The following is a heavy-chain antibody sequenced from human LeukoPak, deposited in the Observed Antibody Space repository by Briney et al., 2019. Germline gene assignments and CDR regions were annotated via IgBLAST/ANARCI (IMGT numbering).Heavy chain of an antibody. J-gene: IGHJ4*02. CDR3: AREGAVAGFDY. V-gene: IGHV4-59*01. CDR1: GGSISSYY. Sequence: PSETLSLTCTVSGGSISSYYWNWIRQPPGKGLEWIGYIHYSGSSNNNPSLKSRVTISVDTSKNQFSLRLSSVTAADTAVYYCAREGAVAGFDYWGQVTLVTVSS. D-gene: IGHD6-19*01. CDR2: IHYSGSS.